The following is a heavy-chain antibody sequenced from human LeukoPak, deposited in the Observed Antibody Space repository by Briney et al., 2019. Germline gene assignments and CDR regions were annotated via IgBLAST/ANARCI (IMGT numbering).Heavy chain of an antibody. CDR2: IIPIFGTA. CDR1: GGTFSSYA. Sequence: SVKVSCKASGGTFSSYAISWVRQAPGQGLEWMGGIIPIFGTANYAQKFQGRVTITADESTSTAYMELSSLRSEDTAVYYCARETANDYDEYFQHWGQGTLVTVSS. V-gene: IGHV1-69*01. J-gene: IGHJ1*01. CDR3: ARETANDYDEYFQH. D-gene: IGHD4-17*01.